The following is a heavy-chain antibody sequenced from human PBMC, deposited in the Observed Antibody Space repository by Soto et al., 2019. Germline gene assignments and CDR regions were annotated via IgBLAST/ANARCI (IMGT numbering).Heavy chain of an antibody. J-gene: IGHJ4*02. CDR3: ASGIIQLGYFLDY. CDR1: GYTFTSYD. D-gene: IGHD5-18*01. Sequence: ASVKVSCKASGYTFTSYDINWVRQATGQGLEWMGWMNPNSGNTGYAQKFQGRVTMTTDTSTSTAYMEVSSLRSDDTAVYYCASGIIQLGYFLDYWGQGTPVNVSS. V-gene: IGHV1-8*01. CDR2: MNPNSGNT.